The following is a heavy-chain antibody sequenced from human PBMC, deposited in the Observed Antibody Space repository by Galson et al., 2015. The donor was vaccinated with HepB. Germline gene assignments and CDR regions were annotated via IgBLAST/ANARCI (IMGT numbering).Heavy chain of an antibody. V-gene: IGHV3-72*01. D-gene: IGHD1-26*01. CDR3: ARALRYSGRSYDDY. J-gene: IGHJ4*02. CDR1: GFTFSDHY. Sequence: SLRLSCAASGFTFSDHYMDWVRQAPGKGLEWVGRTRNRANSYTTIYAASVKDRFTNSRDDSKNSLYLQMNSLKPEDTAVYYCARALRYSGRSYDDYWGQGTLVTVSS. CDR2: TRNRANSYTT.